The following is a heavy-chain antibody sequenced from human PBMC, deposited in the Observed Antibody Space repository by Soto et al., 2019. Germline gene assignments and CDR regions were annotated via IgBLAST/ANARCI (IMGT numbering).Heavy chain of an antibody. CDR3: AKVLGDSPRGFYYGSFDY. Sequence: GGSLRLSCAASGFNFSNYAINWVRQAPGKGLEWVSVIIGSGVKTYYADSVKGRFSISRDNAKSTLYLQMNSLRVEDTAVYYCAKVLGDSPRGFYYGSFDYWGQGTLVTVSS. CDR2: IIGSGVKT. J-gene: IGHJ4*02. CDR1: GFNFSNYA. V-gene: IGHV3-23*01. D-gene: IGHD3-22*01.